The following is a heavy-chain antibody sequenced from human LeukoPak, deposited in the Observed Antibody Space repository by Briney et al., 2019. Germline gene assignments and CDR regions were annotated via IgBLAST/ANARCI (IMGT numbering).Heavy chain of an antibody. Sequence: PSQTLSLTCTVSGGSINSGDYYWTWIRQPPGKGLEWIGYIYYSGSTYYNPSLKSRVTISVDTSKNQFSLKLSSVTAADTAVYYCARDEVANYYYYGMDVWGQGTTVTVSS. CDR3: ARDEVANYYYYGMDV. J-gene: IGHJ6*02. CDR2: IYYSGST. D-gene: IGHD2-15*01. V-gene: IGHV4-30-4*01. CDR1: GGSINSGDYY.